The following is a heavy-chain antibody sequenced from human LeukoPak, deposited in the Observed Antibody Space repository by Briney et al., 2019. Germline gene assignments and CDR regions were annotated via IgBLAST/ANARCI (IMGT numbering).Heavy chain of an antibody. CDR1: GFTFSSYG. V-gene: IGHV3-30*02. D-gene: IGHD3-22*01. CDR3: AKDHLYSSTYYDYLDY. Sequence: PGGSLRLSCAASGFTFSSYGMHWVRQAPGKGLEWVAFIRFDGTNIYYADSVKGRFTISRDISKNTLFLQMNSLRADDTAVYYCAKDHLYSSTYYDYLDYWGQGTLVTVSS. CDR2: IRFDGTNI. J-gene: IGHJ4*02.